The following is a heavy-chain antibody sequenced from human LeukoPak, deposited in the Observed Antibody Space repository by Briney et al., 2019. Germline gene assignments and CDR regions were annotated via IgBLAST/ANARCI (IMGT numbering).Heavy chain of an antibody. Sequence: SGTLSLICTVSGGSISTYTRNWIRQPPGKGLEWIGYNYDSGSTNSNTSLKSRVTISVDTSKNQFSLKLRSVTAADTAVYYCARGHTTWGSYWYFDLWGRGTLVTVSS. CDR2: NYDSGST. V-gene: IGHV4-59*08. CDR3: ARGHTTWGSYWYFDL. CDR1: GGSISTYT. D-gene: IGHD7-27*01. J-gene: IGHJ2*01.